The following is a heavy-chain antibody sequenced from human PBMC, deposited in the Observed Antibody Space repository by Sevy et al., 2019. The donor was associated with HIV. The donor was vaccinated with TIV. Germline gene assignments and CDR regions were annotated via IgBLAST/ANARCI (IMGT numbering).Heavy chain of an antibody. D-gene: IGHD6-13*01. CDR1: GFTFSTYD. Sequence: GGSLRLSCAASGFTFSTYDMHWVRQVAGEGLEWVSGIGTLLDTYYAASVKGRFIISRDNAKNSLFLQMNSLRAGDTAVYYCAKDRAAGVPCYFDYWGHGTLVTVSS. CDR3: AKDRAAGVPCYFDY. J-gene: IGHJ4*01. V-gene: IGHV3-13*01. CDR2: IGTLLDT.